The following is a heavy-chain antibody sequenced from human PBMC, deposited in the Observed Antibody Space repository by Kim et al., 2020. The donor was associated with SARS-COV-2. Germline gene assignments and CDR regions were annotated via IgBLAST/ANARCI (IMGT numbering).Heavy chain of an antibody. Sequence: GGSLRLSCAASGFTFSSYSMNWVRQAPGKGLEWVSSISSSSSYIYYADSVKGRFTISRDNAKNSLYLQMNSLRAEDTAVYYCARYSGTTSRVFDYWGQGTLVTVSS. CDR3: ARYSGTTSRVFDY. CDR1: GFTFSSYS. J-gene: IGHJ4*02. CDR2: ISSSSSYI. D-gene: IGHD3-10*01. V-gene: IGHV3-21*01.